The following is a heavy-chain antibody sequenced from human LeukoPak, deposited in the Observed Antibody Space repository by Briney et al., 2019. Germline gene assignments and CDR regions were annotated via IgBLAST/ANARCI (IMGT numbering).Heavy chain of an antibody. D-gene: IGHD3-9*01. Sequence: SVKVSCKASGGTFSSYAISWVRQAPGQGLKWMGGIIPIFGTANYAQKFQGRVTMTEDTSTDTAYMELSSLRSEDTAVYYCATLDHYDILTGSTQAVKWGQGTLVTVSS. CDR3: ATLDHYDILTGSTQAVK. J-gene: IGHJ4*02. CDR2: IIPIFGTA. CDR1: GGTFSSYA. V-gene: IGHV1-69*06.